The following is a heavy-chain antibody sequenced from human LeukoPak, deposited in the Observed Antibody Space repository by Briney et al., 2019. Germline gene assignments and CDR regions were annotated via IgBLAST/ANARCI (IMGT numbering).Heavy chain of an antibody. CDR1: GFTFSRYS. CDR3: ARDQGGYNSGRGYFDY. V-gene: IGHV3-48*01. CDR2: ISDSGTTI. Sequence: PGGSLRLSCAASGFTFSRYSMNWVRQAPGKGLEWVSYISDSGTTIHYADSVKGRFTIARDNAKNSLFLQMNSLRVEDTSAFYCARDQGGYNSGRGYFDYWGRGTLVTVSS. J-gene: IGHJ4*02. D-gene: IGHD5-24*01.